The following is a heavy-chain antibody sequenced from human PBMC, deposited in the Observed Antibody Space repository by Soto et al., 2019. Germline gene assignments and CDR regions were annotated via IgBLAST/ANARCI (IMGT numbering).Heavy chain of an antibody. J-gene: IGHJ5*02. CDR1: GYTFTSQY. CDR2: INPSGGST. D-gene: IGHD3-22*01. CDR3: AREVTMMMVHNWFDP. Sequence: QVQLVQSGAEVKKPGASVRASCEASGYTFTSQYIHWVRQAPGQGLEWMGVINPSGGSTRYAQNFQGRVTMTRETSTSTVYMKLSSLKSNDTAVYYCAREVTMMMVHNWFDPWGQGTLVTVSS. V-gene: IGHV1-46*01.